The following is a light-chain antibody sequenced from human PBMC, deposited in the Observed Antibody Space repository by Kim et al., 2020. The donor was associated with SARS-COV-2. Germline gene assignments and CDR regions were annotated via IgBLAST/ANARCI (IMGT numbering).Light chain of an antibody. CDR3: QQYEDLPLS. CDR2: DAS. CDR1: QDIRGP. J-gene: IGKJ4*01. V-gene: IGKV1-33*01. Sequence: ASVGDRAPITCQASQDIRGPLNWYKPKSGKAPKLLIFDASNLETAAPSRFAALGSGTDFRFTITGLQPEDFATYYCQQYEDLPLSFGGGTKVYIK.